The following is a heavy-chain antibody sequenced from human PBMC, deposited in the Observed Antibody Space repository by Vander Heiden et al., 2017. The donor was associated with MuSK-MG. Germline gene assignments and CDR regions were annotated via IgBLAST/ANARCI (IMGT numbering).Heavy chain of an antibody. Sequence: QVQLQESGPGLVKPSGTQSLTCAVSGGPISRSNWGSWVRQPPGKGLEWIGEIYHSGSTNYNPSLKSRVTISVDKSKNQFSLKLSSVTAADTAVYYCARWSAWNSSGWSPQYYYYGMDVWGQGTTVTVSS. V-gene: IGHV4-4*02. CDR1: GGPISRSNW. D-gene: IGHD6-19*01. CDR3: ARWSAWNSSGWSPQYYYYGMDV. J-gene: IGHJ6*02. CDR2: IYHSGST.